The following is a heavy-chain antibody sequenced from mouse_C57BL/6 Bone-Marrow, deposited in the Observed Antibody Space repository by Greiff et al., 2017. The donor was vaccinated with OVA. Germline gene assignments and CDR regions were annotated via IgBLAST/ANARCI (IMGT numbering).Heavy chain of an antibody. CDR1: GFTFSDYY. D-gene: IGHD1-1*01. J-gene: IGHJ2*01. Sequence: EVKVEESGGGLVQPGGSLKLSCAASGFTFSDYYMYWVRQTPEKRLEWVAYISNGGGSTYYPDTVKGRFTISRDNAKNTLYLQMSRLKSEDTAMYYCARQGYYYGSSPYFHYWGQGTTLTVSS. CDR2: ISNGGGST. V-gene: IGHV5-12*01. CDR3: ARQGYYYGSSPYFHY.